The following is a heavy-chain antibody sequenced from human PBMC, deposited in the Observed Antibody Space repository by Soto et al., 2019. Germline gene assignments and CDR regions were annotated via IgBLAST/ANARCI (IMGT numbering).Heavy chain of an antibody. CDR3: ASRSGRHV. V-gene: IGHV3-53*01. CDR1: GFTVSTNY. J-gene: IGHJ6*02. CDR2: IYSGGTI. Sequence: EVQLVESGGGLIQPGGSLRLSCAASGFTVSTNYMSWVRQAPGKGLEWVPVIYSGGTIYYADSVKGRFTISRDNSKNTLYPQMNSLRTVDTAVYYCASRSGRHVWGQGTTVTVSS. D-gene: IGHD3-22*01.